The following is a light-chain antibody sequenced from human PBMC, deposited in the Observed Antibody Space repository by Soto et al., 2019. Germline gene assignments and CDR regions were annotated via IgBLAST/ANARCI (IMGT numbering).Light chain of an antibody. J-gene: IGLJ1*01. Sequence: SVLTHPAPVSGSPGQSITISCTGTSSDVGCYNLVSWYQQHPGKAPKLMIYEGSKRASGVSNRFSGSKSGNTASLTISGLQAEDEADYYCCSYAGSSTPYVFGTGTKVT. V-gene: IGLV2-23*01. CDR1: SSDVGCYNL. CDR3: CSYAGSSTPYV. CDR2: EGS.